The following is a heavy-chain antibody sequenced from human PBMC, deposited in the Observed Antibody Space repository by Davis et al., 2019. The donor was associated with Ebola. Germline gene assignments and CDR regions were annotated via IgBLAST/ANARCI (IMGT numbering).Heavy chain of an antibody. CDR2: ILWDDDK. D-gene: IGHD1-26*01. Sequence: SGPTLVKPTQTLTLTCTFSGFSLTTRGVGVGWIRQPPGKALEWLAFILWDDDKRYRPSLMNRLTITKDTSKNQVVLTMTDMDPVDTATYYCSHSRGIYWGDSFHIWGQGTMVTVSS. CDR3: SHSRGIYWGDSFHI. CDR1: GFSLTTRGVG. J-gene: IGHJ3*02. V-gene: IGHV2-5*02.